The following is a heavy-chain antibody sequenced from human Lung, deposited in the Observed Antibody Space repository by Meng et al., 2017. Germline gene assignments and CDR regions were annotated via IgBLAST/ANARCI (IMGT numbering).Heavy chain of an antibody. J-gene: IGHJ4*02. D-gene: IGHD4-11*01. CDR2: INHSGST. CDR3: ARGPTTMAHDFDY. Sequence: LLQQWASGLLNSSETLSRTCVVSGGSFSDYYWSWIRQPPGKGLEWIGEINHSGSTNYNPSLESRATISVDTSQNNLSLKLGSVTAADSAVYYCARGPTTMAHDFDYWGQGTLVTVSS. V-gene: IGHV4-34*01. CDR1: GGSFSDYY.